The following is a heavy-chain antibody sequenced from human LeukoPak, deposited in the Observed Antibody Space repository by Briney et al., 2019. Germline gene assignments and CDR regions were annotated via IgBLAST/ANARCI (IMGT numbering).Heavy chain of an antibody. CDR1: GFTFSSYA. Sequence: PGGSLRLSCAASGFTFSSYAMHWVRQAPGKGLEWVAVISYDGSNKYYADSVKGRFTISRDNSKNTLYLQTNSLRAEDTAVYYCARGSIAVADGPLDYWGQGTLVTVSS. J-gene: IGHJ4*02. D-gene: IGHD6-19*01. V-gene: IGHV3-30-3*01. CDR3: ARGSIAVADGPLDY. CDR2: ISYDGSNK.